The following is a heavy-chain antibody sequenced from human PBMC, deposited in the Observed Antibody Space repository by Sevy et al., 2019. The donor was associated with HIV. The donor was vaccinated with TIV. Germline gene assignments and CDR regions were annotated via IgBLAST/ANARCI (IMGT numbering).Heavy chain of an antibody. CDR1: GGSITSLY. CDR2: IYYNGHI. V-gene: IGHV4-59*08. D-gene: IGHD1-26*01. CDR3: AGENAWGRGYS. Sequence: SETLSLTCTVSGGSITSLYWNWIRQPPGKGLEWIANIYYNGHINYNPSLKSRVTLSLDTSKNQISLRLSSVTAADTAMYYCAGENAWGRGYSWGLGTLVTASS. J-gene: IGHJ5*01.